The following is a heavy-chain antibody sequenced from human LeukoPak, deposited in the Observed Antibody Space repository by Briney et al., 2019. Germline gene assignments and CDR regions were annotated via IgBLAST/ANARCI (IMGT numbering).Heavy chain of an antibody. V-gene: IGHV3-11*01. J-gene: IGHJ1*01. D-gene: IGHD3-9*01. CDR3: ARDGHYDILTGYFQD. CDR2: TNSGTTI. Sequence: TNSGTTIYADSVKGRFTISRDDAKNSLYLQMNSLRAEDTAVYYCARDGHYDILTGYFQDWGQGTLVTVSS.